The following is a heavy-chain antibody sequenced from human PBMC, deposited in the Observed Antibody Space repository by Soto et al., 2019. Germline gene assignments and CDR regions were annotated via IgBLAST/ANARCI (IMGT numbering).Heavy chain of an antibody. CDR1: GFSFADYA. CDR2: VRNIAYGETT. J-gene: IGHJ4*02. D-gene: IGHD6-6*01. Sequence: GGSLRLSCTTSGFSFADYAMSWFRLAPGKGLEWVGIVRNIAYGETTEYAASVRGRFTISRDNSKSIAYLQMNSLTSEDTAVYYCAKESLEGSSRFDYWGQGTLVTVSS. CDR3: AKESLEGSSRFDY. V-gene: IGHV3-49*03.